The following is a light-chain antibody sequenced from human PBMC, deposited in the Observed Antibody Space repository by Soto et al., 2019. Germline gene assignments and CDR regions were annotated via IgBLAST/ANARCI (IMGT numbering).Light chain of an antibody. CDR3: CSYAGSYTWM. J-gene: IGLJ3*02. Sequence: QSALTQPGSVSGSPGQSITISCTGTSSDVGAYNYVSWYQQHPGKAPKLMIYDVNKRPSGVPDRFSGSKSGNTASLTISGLQAEDEADYFCCSYAGSYTWMFGGGTKLTVL. CDR2: DVN. CDR1: SSDVGAYNY. V-gene: IGLV2-11*01.